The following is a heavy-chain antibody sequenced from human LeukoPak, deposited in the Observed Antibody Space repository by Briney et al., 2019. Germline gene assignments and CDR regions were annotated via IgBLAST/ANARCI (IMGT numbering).Heavy chain of an antibody. J-gene: IGHJ4*01. CDR1: GFTFSSYS. CDR2: ISSSSSYI. CDR3: ARDHELPGSGSYRFDY. D-gene: IGHD3-10*01. V-gene: IGHV3-21*06. Sequence: GGSLRLSCAPSGFTFSSYSMNWVRQAPGKGLEWVSSISSSSSYIYYADSVKGRLTISRDYAKNLLYLQMNSLRIEDTAVYYCARDHELPGSGSYRFDYWGHGTLVAVSS.